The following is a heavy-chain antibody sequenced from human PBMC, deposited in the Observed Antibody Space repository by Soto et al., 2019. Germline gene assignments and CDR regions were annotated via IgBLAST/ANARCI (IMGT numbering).Heavy chain of an antibody. CDR3: ARPHYYDSSGFYNWFDP. CDR2: IDPSDSYT. D-gene: IGHD3-22*01. V-gene: IGHV5-10-1*01. Sequence: GESLKISCKGSGYSFTSYWISWVRQMPGKGLEWMGRIDPSDSYTNYSPSFQGHVTISADKSISTAYLQWSSLKASDTAMYYCARPHYYDSSGFYNWFDPWGQGTLVTVSS. J-gene: IGHJ5*02. CDR1: GYSFTSYW.